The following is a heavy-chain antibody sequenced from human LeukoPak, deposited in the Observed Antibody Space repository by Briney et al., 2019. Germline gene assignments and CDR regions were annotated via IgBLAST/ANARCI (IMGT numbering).Heavy chain of an antibody. CDR1: GGSISSNNYY. Sequence: SETLSLTCTVSGGSISSNNYYWGWIRRPPGKGLEWFGSIDYSGSTNYNPSLKSRVTISVDTSKNQFPLKVTSVTTADTAVYYCAKIGGYMVRGVENWFDPWGQGTLVTVSS. CDR2: IDYSGST. V-gene: IGHV4-39*01. D-gene: IGHD3-10*01. CDR3: AKIGGYMVRGVENWFDP. J-gene: IGHJ5*02.